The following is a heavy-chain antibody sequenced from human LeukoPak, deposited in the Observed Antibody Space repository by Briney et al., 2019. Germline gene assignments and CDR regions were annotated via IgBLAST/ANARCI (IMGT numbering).Heavy chain of an antibody. D-gene: IGHD2-21*02. J-gene: IGHJ4*02. CDR2: FYYGGSYSGSS. CDR1: GGSISSGTYY. V-gene: IGHV4-39*07. Sequence: PSETLSLTCTVSGGSISSGTYYWAWFRRPPGKGLVGIGSFYYGGSYSGSSFYNPSLKSRVTVSVDTSKNQFSLKLSSVTAANTAVYYCASTDCGGDCYSFDYWGQGTLVTVSS. CDR3: ASTDCGGDCYSFDY.